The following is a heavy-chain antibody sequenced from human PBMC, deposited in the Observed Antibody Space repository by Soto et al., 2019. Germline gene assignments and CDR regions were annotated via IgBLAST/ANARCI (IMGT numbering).Heavy chain of an antibody. CDR2: IRSKGYNYAT. J-gene: IGHJ4*02. CDR3: SRLIV. D-gene: IGHD3-22*01. CDR1: VFNFSGSV. V-gene: IGHV3-73*01. Sequence: GGSLRLACAASVFNFSGSVIHWVRQASGKGLEWVGRIRSKGYNYATAYAASVEGRFTVSRDDSKNTAYLQMNSLKSEDTAVYYCSRLIVWGQGSLVTVSS.